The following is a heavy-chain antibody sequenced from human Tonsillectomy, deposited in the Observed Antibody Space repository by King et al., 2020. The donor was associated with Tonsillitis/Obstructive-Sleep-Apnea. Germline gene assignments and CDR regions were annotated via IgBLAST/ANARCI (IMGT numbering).Heavy chain of an antibody. CDR1: GGSFSGYY. CDR3: ARLGDYYYYGMDV. J-gene: IGHJ6*02. D-gene: IGHD3-16*01. CDR2: IDHSGST. Sequence: VQLQQWGAGLLKPSETLSLTCTVYGGSFSGYYWSWIRQPPGKGLERIGEIDHSGSTNYNPSLKSRVTISVDTSNNQFSLKLSSVTAADTAVYYCARLGDYYYYGMDVWGQGTTVTVSS. V-gene: IGHV4-34*01.